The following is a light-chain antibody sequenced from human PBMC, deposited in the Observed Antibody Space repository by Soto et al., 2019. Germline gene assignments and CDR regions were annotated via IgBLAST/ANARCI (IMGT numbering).Light chain of an antibody. V-gene: IGKV3-11*01. Sequence: EIVLTQSPATLSLSPGERATLSCRASQSVSSYLAWYQQKPGQAPRLLIYDASNSATGIPARFSGSWSGTDVTLTISSLDPEEVAVYDCQQRSNWLTFGGGTKVEIK. CDR1: QSVSSY. CDR2: DAS. J-gene: IGKJ4*01. CDR3: QQRSNWLT.